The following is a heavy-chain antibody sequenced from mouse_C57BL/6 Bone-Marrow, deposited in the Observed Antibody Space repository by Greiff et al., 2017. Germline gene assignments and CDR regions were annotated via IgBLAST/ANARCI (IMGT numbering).Heavy chain of an antibody. CDR1: GFTFTDYY. V-gene: IGHV7-3*01. D-gene: IGHD2-2*01. CDR3: ARDGGYGGCAY. CDR2: IRYKANGYTT. J-gene: IGHJ3*01. Sequence: EVMLMESGGGLVQPGGSLSLSCAASGFTFTDYYMSWVRQPPGKALEWLGFIRYKANGYTTEYRASVQGRFTISRDNSQSILYLQMNALRAEDSATYYCARDGGYGGCAYWGQGTRITVSA.